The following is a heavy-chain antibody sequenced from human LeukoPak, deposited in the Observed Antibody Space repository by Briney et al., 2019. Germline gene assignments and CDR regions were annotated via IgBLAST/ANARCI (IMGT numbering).Heavy chain of an antibody. Sequence: SETLSLTCTISGGFISSSSYYWGWIRQPPGKGLEWIGDIYYSGSTYYNPALKSRVSMSIDTSKNQFSLELRSVAAADTALYYCARRRYYDSTGYLEWGQGTLVTVTS. CDR3: ARRRYYDSTGYLE. D-gene: IGHD3-22*01. J-gene: IGHJ1*01. CDR2: IYYSGST. V-gene: IGHV4-39*01. CDR1: GGFISSSSYY.